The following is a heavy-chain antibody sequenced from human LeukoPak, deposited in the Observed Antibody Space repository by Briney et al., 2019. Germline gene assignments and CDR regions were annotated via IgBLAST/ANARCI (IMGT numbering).Heavy chain of an antibody. Sequence: GGSLRLSCAASGFTFSSYGMHWVRQVPGKGLEWVAVISYDGSNKYYADSVKGRFTISRDNSKNTLYLQMNSLRAEDTAIYYCAKDLGGLNYFDYWGQGTLVTVSS. CDR3: AKDLGGLNYFDY. J-gene: IGHJ4*02. V-gene: IGHV3-30*18. D-gene: IGHD3-16*01. CDR2: ISYDGSNK. CDR1: GFTFSSYG.